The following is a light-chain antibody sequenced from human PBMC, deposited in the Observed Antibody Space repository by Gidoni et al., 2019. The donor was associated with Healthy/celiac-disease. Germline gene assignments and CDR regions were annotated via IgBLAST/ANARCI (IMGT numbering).Light chain of an antibody. CDR2: DAS. V-gene: IGKV3-11*01. CDR3: QQRSIWPPA. J-gene: IGKJ4*01. Sequence: EIVLTQSPAPLSLSPGERATLPCRASQSVRSYLAWYQQKPGHAPRLLIYDASNRATGIPARVSGSGSGTDFTLTISSLEPEDFAVYYCQQRSIWPPAFGGGTKVEIK. CDR1: QSVRSY.